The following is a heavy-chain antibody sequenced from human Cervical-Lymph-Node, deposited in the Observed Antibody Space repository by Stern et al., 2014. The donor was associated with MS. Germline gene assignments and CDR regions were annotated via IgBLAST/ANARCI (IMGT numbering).Heavy chain of an antibody. V-gene: IGHV4-59*08. CDR1: GGSISNYY. CDR3: ARRGTTGIDY. Sequence: VQLVESGPGLAKPSETLSLTCTVSGGSISNYYWSWIRQPPGKGLEWIGYIYYSGSTNYNPSLKSRVAMSVDTSTDQLSLNLTSVTAADTGVYYCARRGTTGIDYWGQGTLVTVSS. CDR2: IYYSGST. D-gene: IGHD4-17*01. J-gene: IGHJ4*02.